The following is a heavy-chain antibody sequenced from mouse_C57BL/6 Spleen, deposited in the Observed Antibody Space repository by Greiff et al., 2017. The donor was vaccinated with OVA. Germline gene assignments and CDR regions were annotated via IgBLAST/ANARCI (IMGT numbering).Heavy chain of an antibody. CDR1: GYTFTSYW. J-gene: IGHJ4*01. Sequence: VQLQQPGAELVKPGASVKLSCKASGYTFTSYWMQWVKQRPGQGLEWIGEIDPSDSYTNYNQKFKGKATLTVDTSSSTAYMQLSSLTSEDSAVYYCARLGQAMDYWGQGTSVTVSS. CDR2: IDPSDSYT. V-gene: IGHV1-50*01. CDR3: ARLGQAMDY. D-gene: IGHD4-1*01.